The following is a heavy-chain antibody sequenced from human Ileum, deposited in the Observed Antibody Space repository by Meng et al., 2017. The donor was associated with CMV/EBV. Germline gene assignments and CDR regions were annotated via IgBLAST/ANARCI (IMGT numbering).Heavy chain of an antibody. V-gene: IGHV3-23*01. CDR1: GFTFSSYA. D-gene: IGHD3-3*01. CDR2: ISRSGGTT. Sequence: GGSLRLSCAASGFTFSSYAMSWVRQAPGKGLEWVSGISRSGGTTLYADSVKGRFTISRDNAKNTVYLQMNSLTVEDAAVYYCGDFEAGWGQGTLVTVSS. CDR3: GDFEAG. J-gene: IGHJ4*02.